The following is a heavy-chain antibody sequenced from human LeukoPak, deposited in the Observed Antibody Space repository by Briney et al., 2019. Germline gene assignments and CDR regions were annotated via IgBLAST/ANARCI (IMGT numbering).Heavy chain of an antibody. J-gene: IGHJ4*02. CDR2: IKSKTDGGTT. Sequence: GGSLRLSCAASGFTFSNAWMSWVRQAPGKGLEWVGRIKSKTDGGTTDYAAPVKGRFTISRDDSKNTLYLQMNSLKTEDTAVYYCTTEARKYSFLAWRVYYFDYWGQGTLVTVSS. V-gene: IGHV3-15*01. D-gene: IGHD3-3*02. CDR1: GFTFSNAW. CDR3: TTEARKYSFLAWRVYYFDY.